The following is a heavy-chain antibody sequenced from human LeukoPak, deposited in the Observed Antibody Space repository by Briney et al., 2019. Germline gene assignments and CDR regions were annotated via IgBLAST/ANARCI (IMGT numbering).Heavy chain of an antibody. J-gene: IGHJ4*02. CDR3: AKGLRDYYGSGSLNRYYFDY. CDR1: GFTFSSYA. CDR2: ISGSGGST. V-gene: IGHV3-23*01. Sequence: GGSLRLSCAASGFTFSSYAMSWVRQAPGKGLEWVSAISGSGGSTYYADSVKGRFTISRDNSKNTLYLQMNSLRAEDTAVYYCAKGLRDYYGSGSLNRYYFDYWGQGTLVTVSS. D-gene: IGHD3-10*01.